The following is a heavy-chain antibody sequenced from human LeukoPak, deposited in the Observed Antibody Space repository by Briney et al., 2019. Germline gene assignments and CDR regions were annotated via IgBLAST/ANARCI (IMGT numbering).Heavy chain of an antibody. CDR2: IYYSGST. CDR1: GGSISSYY. CDR3: ARQRLAAAGSSHFDY. D-gene: IGHD6-13*01. V-gene: IGHV4-59*08. Sequence: SETQSLTCTVSGGSISSYYWSWIRQPPGKGLEWIGYIYYSGSTNYNPSLKSRVTISVDTSKNQFSLKLSSVTAADTAVYYCARQRLAAAGSSHFDYWGQGTLVTVSS. J-gene: IGHJ4*02.